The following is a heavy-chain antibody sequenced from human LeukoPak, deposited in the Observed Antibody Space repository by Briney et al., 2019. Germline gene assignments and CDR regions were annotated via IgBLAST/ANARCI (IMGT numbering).Heavy chain of an antibody. CDR2: ISAYNGNT. CDR3: ARLRTYCGGDCYSSWFDP. CDR1: GYTFTSYG. D-gene: IGHD2-21*02. V-gene: IGHV1-18*01. Sequence: ASVKVSCKASGYTFTSYGISWVRQAPGQGLEWMGWISAYNGNTNYAQKLQGRATMTTDTSTSTAYMELRSLRSDDTAVYYCARLRTYCGGDCYSSWFDPWGQGTLVTVSS. J-gene: IGHJ5*02.